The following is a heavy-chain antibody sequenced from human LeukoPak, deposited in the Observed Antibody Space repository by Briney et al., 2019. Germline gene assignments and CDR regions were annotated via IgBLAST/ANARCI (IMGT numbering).Heavy chain of an antibody. V-gene: IGHV3-30-3*01. J-gene: IGHJ6*02. D-gene: IGHD3-3*01. CDR3: ARDRGYYSQNYYYYYYGMDV. Sequence: PGGSLRLSCAASGFTFSSYAMHWVRQAPGKGLEWVAVISYGGSNKYYADSVKGRFTISRDNSKNTLYLQMNSLRAEDTAVYYCARDRGYYSQNYYYYYYGMDVWGQGTTVTVSS. CDR2: ISYGGSNK. CDR1: GFTFSSYA.